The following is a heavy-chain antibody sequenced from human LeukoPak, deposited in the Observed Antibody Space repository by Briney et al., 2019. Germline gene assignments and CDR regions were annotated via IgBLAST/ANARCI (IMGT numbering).Heavy chain of an antibody. V-gene: IGHV3-21*01. Sequence: GGSLSLSCAAPGLTFSSYSMNWVRQAPGKGLEWVSSITSRSTYIYYADSAKGRFTISRDNAENSLYLQMNSLRDEDTAVYYCARDPYSGGYGPYYYYYMDAWGKGTTVTISS. CDR3: ARDPYSGGYGPYYYYYMDA. CDR1: GLTFSSYS. CDR2: ITSRSTYI. J-gene: IGHJ6*03. D-gene: IGHD1-26*01.